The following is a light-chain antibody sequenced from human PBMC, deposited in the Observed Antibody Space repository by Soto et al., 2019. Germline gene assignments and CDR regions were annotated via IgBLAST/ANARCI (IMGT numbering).Light chain of an antibody. CDR3: QQSYSTIT. V-gene: IGKV1-5*03. J-gene: IGKJ5*01. CDR1: QTIINW. CDR2: KAS. Sequence: DIQMTQSPSTLSASVGDRVTITCRASQTIINWLAWYQQKPGKAPKLLIYKASTLEGEVPSRFSGSGSETDFTLTISSLQPEDFATYYCQQSYSTITFGQGTRLEIK.